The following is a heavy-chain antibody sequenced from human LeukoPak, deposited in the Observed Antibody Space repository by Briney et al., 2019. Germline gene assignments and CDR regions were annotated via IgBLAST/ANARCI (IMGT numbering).Heavy chain of an antibody. V-gene: IGHV1-46*01. D-gene: IGHD1-26*01. Sequence: ASVKVSCKAFGYTFTSNYMHWVRQAPGQGPEWMGVISPSGGSTTYAQKFQGRVTLTRDMSTSTDYLELSRLRSDDTAVYYCARGPEGDYYYYMDVWGKGTTVTISS. CDR2: ISPSGGST. CDR3: ARGPEGDYYYYMDV. J-gene: IGHJ6*03. CDR1: GYTFTSNY.